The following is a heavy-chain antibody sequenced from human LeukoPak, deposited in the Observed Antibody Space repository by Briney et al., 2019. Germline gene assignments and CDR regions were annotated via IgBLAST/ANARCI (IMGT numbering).Heavy chain of an antibody. CDR2: IYYSGST. CDR3: ARLGSSGWYTNYWFDP. CDR1: GGSISSSSYY. D-gene: IGHD6-19*01. V-gene: IGHV4-39*01. Sequence: SETLSLTCTVSGGSISSSSYYWGWVRQPPGTGLEWIGSIYYSGSTYYNPSLKSRVTISVDTSKNQFSLKLSSVTAADTAVYYCARLGSSGWYTNYWFDPWGQGTLVTVSS. J-gene: IGHJ5*02.